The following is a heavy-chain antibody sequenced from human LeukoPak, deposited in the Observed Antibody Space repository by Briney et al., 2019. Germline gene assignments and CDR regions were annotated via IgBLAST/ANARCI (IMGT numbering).Heavy chain of an antibody. V-gene: IGHV3-23*01. CDR3: ARDRAYSSSWLDY. CDR2: ISVSGGVT. D-gene: IGHD6-13*01. CDR1: GFTFSNYG. J-gene: IGHJ4*02. Sequence: GGSLRLSCAASGFTFSNYGMSWVRQAPGKGLEWVSGISVSGGVTSYVDSVKGRFTISRDNSKNTLYLQMNSLRAEDTAVYYCARDRAYSSSWLDYWGQGTLVTVSS.